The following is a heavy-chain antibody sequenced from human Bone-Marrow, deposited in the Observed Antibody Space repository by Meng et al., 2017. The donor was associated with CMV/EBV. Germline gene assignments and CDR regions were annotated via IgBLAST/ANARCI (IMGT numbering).Heavy chain of an antibody. CDR2: IYHGVST. D-gene: IGHD1-26*01. J-gene: IGHJ4*02. Sequence: SEPLYLTCAVSGGSISSGNWWTWVRQPPGKGLEWIGEIYHGVSTNYNPSLKSRVTISVDKSKNQFSLKLSSVTAADTAVYYCARSGGTYYAYFDYWGQGTLVTVSS. CDR1: GGSISSGNW. CDR3: ARSGGTYYAYFDY. V-gene: IGHV4-4*02.